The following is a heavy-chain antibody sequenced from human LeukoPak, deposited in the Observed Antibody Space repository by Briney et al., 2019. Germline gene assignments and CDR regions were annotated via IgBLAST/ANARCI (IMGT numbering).Heavy chain of an antibody. D-gene: IGHD3-22*01. J-gene: IGHJ4*02. CDR2: MNPNSGNT. CDR3: ATRTRDYYDSSLGY. V-gene: IGHV1-8*03. Sequence: ASVKVSCKASGYTFTSYDINWVRQATGQGLEWMGWMNPNSGNTGYAQKFQGRVTITRNTSISTAYMELSSLRSEDTAVYYCATRTRDYYDSSLGYWGQGTLVTVSS. CDR1: GYTFTSYD.